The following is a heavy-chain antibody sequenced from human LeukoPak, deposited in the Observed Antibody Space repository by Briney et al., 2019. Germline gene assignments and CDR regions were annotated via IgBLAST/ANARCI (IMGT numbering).Heavy chain of an antibody. CDR1: GYTFTSYG. Sequence: GASVKVSCKASGYTFTSYGISWVRQAPGQGLEWMGWISAYNGNTNYAQKLQGRVTMTTDTSTSTAYMELRSLRSDDTAVYYCARDALAYCGGDCYGDLDYWGQGTLVTVSS. CDR3: ARDALAYCGGDCYGDLDY. V-gene: IGHV1-18*01. D-gene: IGHD2-21*02. CDR2: ISAYNGNT. J-gene: IGHJ4*02.